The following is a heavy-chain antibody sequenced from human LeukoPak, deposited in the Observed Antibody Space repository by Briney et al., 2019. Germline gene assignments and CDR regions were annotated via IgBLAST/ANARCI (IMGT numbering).Heavy chain of an antibody. V-gene: IGHV4-39*01. J-gene: IGHJ4*02. CDR2: IYYSGST. CDR1: GGSISSSSYY. CDR3: ARHSYDYVWGSYRQPLYYFDY. Sequence: SETLSLTCTVSGGSISSSSYYWGWIRQPPGKGLEWIGSIYYSGSTYYNPSLKSRVTISVDTSKNQFSLKLSSVTAADTAVYYCARHSYDYVWGSYRQPLYYFDYWGQGTLVTVSS. D-gene: IGHD3-16*02.